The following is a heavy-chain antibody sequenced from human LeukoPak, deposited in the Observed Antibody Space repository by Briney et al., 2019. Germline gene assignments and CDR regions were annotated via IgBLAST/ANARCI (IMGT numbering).Heavy chain of an antibody. CDR3: ARGGPDFWSGYYLLGY. V-gene: IGHV6-1*01. D-gene: IGHD3-3*01. CDR2: TYYRSKWYN. CDR1: GDSVSSNSAA. J-gene: IGHJ4*02. Sequence: SQTLSLTCAISGDSVSSNSAAWNWIRQSPSRGLEWLGRTYYRSKWYNDYAVSVESRITINPDTSKNQFSLHLNSVTPEDTAVYFCARGGPDFWSGYYLLGYWGQGTLVTVSS.